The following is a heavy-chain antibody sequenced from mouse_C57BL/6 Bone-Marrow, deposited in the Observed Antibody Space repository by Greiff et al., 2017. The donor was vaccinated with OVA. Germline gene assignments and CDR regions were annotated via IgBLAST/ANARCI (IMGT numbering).Heavy chain of an antibody. CDR3: ARRSSYDYFDY. J-gene: IGHJ2*01. V-gene: IGHV1-54*01. CDR2: INPGSGGT. CDR1: GYAFTNYL. D-gene: IGHD1-1*01. Sequence: QVQLQQSGAELVRPGTSVKVSCKASGYAFTNYLIAWVKQRPGQGLEWIGVINPGSGGTNYNEKFKGKVTLTADKSSSTAYMQLSSLTSEDSAVYFCARRSSYDYFDYWGQGTTLTVSS.